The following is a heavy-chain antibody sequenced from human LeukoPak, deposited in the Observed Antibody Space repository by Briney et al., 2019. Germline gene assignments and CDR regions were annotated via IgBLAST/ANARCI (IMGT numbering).Heavy chain of an antibody. D-gene: IGHD2-2*02. CDR2: IYYSGST. CDR3: ARDIGGGYCSSTSCYMRAFNI. V-gene: IGHV4-59*01. Sequence: PSETLSLICTVSGGSISSYYWSWIRQPPGKGLEWIGYIYYSGSTNYNPSLKSRVTISVDTSKNQFSLKLSSVTAADTAVYYCARDIGGGYCSSTSCYMRAFNIWGQGTMVTVSS. CDR1: GGSISSYY. J-gene: IGHJ3*02.